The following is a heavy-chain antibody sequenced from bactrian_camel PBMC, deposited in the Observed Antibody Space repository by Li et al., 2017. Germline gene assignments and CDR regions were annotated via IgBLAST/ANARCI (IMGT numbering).Heavy chain of an antibody. V-gene: IGHV3S1*01. D-gene: IGHD1*01. Sequence: QLVESGGGSVQTGGSLRLSCVASGFTKYSFSDYCMAWFRRPLGKEREGVAYVETDGRTIYEDSAKGRFTTSKGNAKNTLYLQMTNLKAEDTAMYYCAQCWIARTSVVRRPGGFGTWGQGTQVTVS. J-gene: IGHJ6*01. CDR3: AQCWIARTSVVRRPGGFGT. CDR2: VETDGRT. CDR1: GFTKYSFSDYC.